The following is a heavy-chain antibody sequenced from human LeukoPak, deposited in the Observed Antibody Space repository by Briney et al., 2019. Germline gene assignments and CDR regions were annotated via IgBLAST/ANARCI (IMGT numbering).Heavy chain of an antibody. V-gene: IGHV3-11*01. J-gene: IGHJ3*02. CDR1: GFTFSDYY. CDR2: ISSSGSTI. D-gene: IGHD5-24*01. CDR3: ATNVEMATTMSPHDAFDI. Sequence: KPGGSLRLSCAASGFTFSDYYMSWIRQAPGRGLEWVSYISSSGSTIYYADSVKGRFTISRDNAKNSLYLQMNSLRAEDTAVYYCATNVEMATTMSPHDAFDIWGQGTMVTVSS.